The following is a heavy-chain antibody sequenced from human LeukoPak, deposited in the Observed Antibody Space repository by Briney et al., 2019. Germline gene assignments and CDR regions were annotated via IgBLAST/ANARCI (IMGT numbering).Heavy chain of an antibody. Sequence: PSETLSLTCAVSGGSISSSNWWSWVRQPPGKGLEWIGEIYHSGSTNYNPSLKSRVTISVDTSKNQFSLKLSSVTAADTAVYYCARTYYYDSSGYYRDDYWGQGTLVTVSS. CDR1: GGSISSSNW. CDR2: IYHSGST. V-gene: IGHV4-4*02. J-gene: IGHJ4*02. D-gene: IGHD3-22*01. CDR3: ARTYYYDSSGYYRDDY.